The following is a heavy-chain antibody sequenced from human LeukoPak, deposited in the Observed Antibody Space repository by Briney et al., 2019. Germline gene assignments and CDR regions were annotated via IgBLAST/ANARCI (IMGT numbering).Heavy chain of an antibody. CDR3: ARDRRGITMVRGVFDY. CDR2: IIPIFGTA. D-gene: IGHD3-10*01. Sequence: SVTVSCKASGGTFSSYAISWVRQAPGQGLEWMGGIIPIFGTANYAQKFQGRVTITADKSTSTAYVELSSLRSEDTAVYYCARDRRGITMVRGVFDYWGQGTLVTVSS. J-gene: IGHJ4*02. CDR1: GGTFSSYA. V-gene: IGHV1-69*06.